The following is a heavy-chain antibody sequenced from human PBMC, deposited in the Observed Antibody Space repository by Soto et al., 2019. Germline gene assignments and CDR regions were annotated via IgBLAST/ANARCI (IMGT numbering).Heavy chain of an antibody. J-gene: IGHJ4*02. Sequence: GGSLRLSCVASGFAFDSYWMHWVRQVPGEGPVWVSRIDYDGTTTTYTDSVKGRFTISRDNAKNTLYLQMNSVRVEDTAVYYCTRGPRPSSAGTGAYWGQGTLVTVSS. CDR1: GFAFDSYW. CDR3: TRGPRPSSAGTGAY. CDR2: IDYDGTTT. V-gene: IGHV3-74*01. D-gene: IGHD6-13*01.